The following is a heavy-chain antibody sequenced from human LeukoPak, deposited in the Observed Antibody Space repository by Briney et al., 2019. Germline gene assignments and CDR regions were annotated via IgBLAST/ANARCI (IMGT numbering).Heavy chain of an antibody. CDR3: ARTGLEYSSSYNWFDP. V-gene: IGHV4-59*01. CDR1: GGSISSYY. D-gene: IGHD6-6*01. J-gene: IGHJ5*02. CDR2: IYYSGST. Sequence: SETLSLTCTVSGGSISSYYWSWIRQPPGKGLEWIGYIYYSGSTNYNPSLKSRVTISVDTSKNQFSLKLSSVTAADTAVYYCARTGLEYSSSYNWFDPWGQGTLVTVSS.